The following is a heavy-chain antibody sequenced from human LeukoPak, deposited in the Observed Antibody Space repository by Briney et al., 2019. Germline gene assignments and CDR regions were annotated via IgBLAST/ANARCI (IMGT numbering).Heavy chain of an antibody. V-gene: IGHV4-34*01. CDR1: GGSFSGYY. CDR2: INYSGST. Sequence: SETLSLTCAVYGGSFSGYYWSWIRQPPGKGLEWIGEINYSGSTNYNPSLKSRVTISVDTSKNQFSLKLSSVTAADTAVYYCARGHYYMDVWGKGTTVTVSS. CDR3: ARGHYYMDV. J-gene: IGHJ6*03.